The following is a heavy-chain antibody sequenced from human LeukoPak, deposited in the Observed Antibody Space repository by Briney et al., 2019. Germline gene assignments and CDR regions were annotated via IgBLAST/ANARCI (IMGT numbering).Heavy chain of an antibody. V-gene: IGHV1-46*01. CDR3: ARTYSSSWSYCDS. D-gene: IGHD6-13*01. CDR2: VNPSSGST. Sequence: ASVKVSCKASGSTFTRYYIHWVRQAPGQGLDWMGMVNPSSGSTRFAQMFQDRVTMTRDTSTSAVYMELSSLTSEDTAMYYCARTYSSSWSYCDSWGQGTLVTVSS. J-gene: IGHJ4*02. CDR1: GSTFTRYY.